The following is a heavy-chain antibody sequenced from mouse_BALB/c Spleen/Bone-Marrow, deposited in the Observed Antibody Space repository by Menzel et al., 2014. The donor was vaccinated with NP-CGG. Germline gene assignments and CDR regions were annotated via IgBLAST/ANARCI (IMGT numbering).Heavy chain of an antibody. D-gene: IGHD2-10*02. Sequence: EVQLQESGAELVKPGASVMLSCTVSGFNIKDTYMHRVKQRPEQGLEWIGRIDLANGNTKYDPKFQGKATMTPDTSSNTLYLQLSTLESADTAVYYCALLYGNYDYWGQGTPLTGSP. CDR1: GFNIKDTY. CDR3: ALLYGNYDY. V-gene: IGHV14-3*02. J-gene: IGHJ2*01. CDR2: IDLANGNT.